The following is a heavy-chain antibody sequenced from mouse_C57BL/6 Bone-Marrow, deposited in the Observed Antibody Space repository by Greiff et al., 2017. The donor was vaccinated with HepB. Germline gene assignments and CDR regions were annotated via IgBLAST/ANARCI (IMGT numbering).Heavy chain of an antibody. CDR3: ARSYGNYDFDY. D-gene: IGHD2-1*01. CDR2: IRNKANGYTT. V-gene: IGHV7-3*01. CDR1: GFTFTDYY. Sequence: DVQLVESGGGLVQPGGSLSLSCAASGFTFTDYYMSWVRQPPGKALEWLGFIRNKANGYTTEYSASVKGRFTISRDNSQSILYLQMNALRAEDSATYYCARSYGNYDFDYWGQGTTLTVSS. J-gene: IGHJ2*01.